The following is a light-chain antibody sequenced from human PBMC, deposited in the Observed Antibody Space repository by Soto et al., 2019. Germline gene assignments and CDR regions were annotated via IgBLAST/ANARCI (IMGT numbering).Light chain of an antibody. CDR3: QQYYSSPLT. CDR1: QSVLYSSNNKHY. CDR2: LAS. V-gene: IGKV4-1*01. J-gene: IGKJ4*01. Sequence: DIVMTQSPDSLAVSLGERATINCKSSQSVLYSSNNKHYLAGYQQKAGQPPKVLIYLASTRESGVPDRFSGSGSGTEFTLTSSSLQADDVAVYYCQQYYSSPLTFVGGTKVEIK.